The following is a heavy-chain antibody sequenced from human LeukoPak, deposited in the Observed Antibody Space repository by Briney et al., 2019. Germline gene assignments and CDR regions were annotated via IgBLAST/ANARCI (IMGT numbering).Heavy chain of an antibody. Sequence: ASVKVSCKTSGGTFSSYAISWVRQAPGQGLEWMGGIIPIFGTANYAQKFQGRVTITADKSTSTAYMELSSLRSEDTAVYYCASSLDPRTFDYWGQGTLVTVSS. D-gene: IGHD1-1*01. CDR3: ASSLDPRTFDY. CDR2: IIPIFGTA. CDR1: GGTFSSYA. J-gene: IGHJ4*02. V-gene: IGHV1-69*06.